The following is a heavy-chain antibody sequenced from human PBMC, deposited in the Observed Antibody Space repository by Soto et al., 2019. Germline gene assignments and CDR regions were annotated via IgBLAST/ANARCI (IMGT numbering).Heavy chain of an antibody. V-gene: IGHV2-26*01. CDR3: ARLSALVLTGVYYFDI. CDR2: IVSNGGE. D-gene: IGHD3-9*01. Sequence: YGPTLVNPTETLTLTCIVSDFSLTNARMGLSWIRQPPGKAPEWLAHIVSNGGESYRTSLKSRLTISTDTSKSKAVLTMSHIEPVDTATYNCARLSALVLTGVYYFDIWGQGTQVTVSS. CDR1: DFSLTNARMG. J-gene: IGHJ4*02.